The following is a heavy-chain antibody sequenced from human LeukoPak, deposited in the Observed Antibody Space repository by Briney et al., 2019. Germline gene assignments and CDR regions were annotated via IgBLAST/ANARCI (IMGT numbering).Heavy chain of an antibody. D-gene: IGHD2-8*01. CDR3: AVVYGDGVRRWSFFVF. J-gene: IGHJ4*02. Sequence: SETLSLTCTVSGGSISSGGYYWSWIRQHPGKGLERIGYIYYSGSTYYNPSLKSRVTISVDTSKNQFSLKLSSVTAADTAVYYIAVVYGDGVRRWSFFVFCGPEALVMVSS. V-gene: IGHV4-31*03. CDR2: IYYSGST. CDR1: GGSISSGGYY.